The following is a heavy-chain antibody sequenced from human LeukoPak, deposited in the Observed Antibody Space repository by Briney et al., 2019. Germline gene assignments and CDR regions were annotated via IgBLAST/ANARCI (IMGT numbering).Heavy chain of an antibody. J-gene: IGHJ5*02. D-gene: IGHD6-19*01. Sequence: RAPVKVSCKASGYTFTSYGISWVRQAPGQGLEWMGFISPYSGNTHYAQQLQGRVTMNTDTSTSTAYMELRSLRSDDTAVYYCARDPDSSGWWFDPWGQGTLVTVSS. V-gene: IGHV1-18*01. CDR1: GYTFTSYG. CDR2: ISPYSGNT. CDR3: ARDPDSSGWWFDP.